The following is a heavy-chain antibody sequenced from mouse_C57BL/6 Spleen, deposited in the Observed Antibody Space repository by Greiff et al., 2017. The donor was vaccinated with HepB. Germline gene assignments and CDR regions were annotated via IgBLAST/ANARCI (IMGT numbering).Heavy chain of an antibody. Sequence: VQLQQSGAELVKPGASVMLSCKASGYTFTSYWMHWVKQRPGQGLEWIGMIHPNSGSTNYNEKFKSKATVTVDKSSSTAYMQLSSLTSEDSAVYYCASYGNYGYCDVWGTGTTVTVSS. CDR3: ASYGNYGYCDV. CDR2: IHPNSGST. CDR1: GYTFTSYW. V-gene: IGHV1-64*01. D-gene: IGHD2-1*01. J-gene: IGHJ1*03.